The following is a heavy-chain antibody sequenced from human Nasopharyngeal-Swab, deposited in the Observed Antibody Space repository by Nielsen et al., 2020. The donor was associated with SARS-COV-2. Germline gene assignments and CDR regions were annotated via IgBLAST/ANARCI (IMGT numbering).Heavy chain of an antibody. CDR2: IWYDGSTK. Sequence: WIRQPPGKELEWVAVIWYDGSTKYYTDSVKGRFTISRDNSKNTLYLQMNSLRAEDTAVYYCARDVNDYWTGYLYWGQGAPVTVSS. V-gene: IGHV3-33*01. J-gene: IGHJ4*02. D-gene: IGHD3/OR15-3a*01. CDR3: ARDVNDYWTGYLY.